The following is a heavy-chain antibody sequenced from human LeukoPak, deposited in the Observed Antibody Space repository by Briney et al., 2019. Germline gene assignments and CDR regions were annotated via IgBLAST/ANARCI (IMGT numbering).Heavy chain of an antibody. CDR3: AKDPKGIIPFDY. CDR1: GFTFSSYA. Sequence: SGGSLRLSCAASGFTFSSYAMHWVRQAPGKGLEWVAVISYDGSNKYYADSVKGRFTISRDNSKNTLYLQMNSLRAEDTAVYYCAKDPKGIIPFDYWGQGTLVTVSS. CDR2: ISYDGSNK. J-gene: IGHJ4*02. V-gene: IGHV3-30-3*01. D-gene: IGHD3-3*01.